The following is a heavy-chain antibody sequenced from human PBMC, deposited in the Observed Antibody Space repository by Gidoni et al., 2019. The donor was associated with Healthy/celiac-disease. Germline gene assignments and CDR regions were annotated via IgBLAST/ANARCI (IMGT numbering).Heavy chain of an antibody. CDR3: ASSRGSSTRWYFDY. Sequence: QVQRVQSGAEVKKPGSSVKVSCKAPGGTFSSYAISWVRQAPGQGLEWMGGIIPIFGTANYAQKFQGRVTITADESTSTAYMELSSLRSGDTAVYYCASSRGSSTRWYFDYWGQGTLVTASS. V-gene: IGHV1-69*01. D-gene: IGHD2-2*01. J-gene: IGHJ4*02. CDR1: GGTFSSYA. CDR2: IIPIFGTA.